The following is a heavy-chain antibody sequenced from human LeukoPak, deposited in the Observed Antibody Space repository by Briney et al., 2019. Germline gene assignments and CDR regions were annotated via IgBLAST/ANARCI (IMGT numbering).Heavy chain of an antibody. CDR1: GSPLTELS. CDR2: FDPEAGET. Sequence: ASVRVSCKVSGSPLTELSIHWVRQAPGEGLEWMGGFDPEAGETIYAQRFQGRVTMTEDISTDTALMELSRLRSDDTAVYYCTIMQILSAAGRGAYWFDPWGQGTLVTVSS. D-gene: IGHD2-2*01. J-gene: IGHJ5*02. V-gene: IGHV1-24*01. CDR3: TIMQILSAAGRGAYWFDP.